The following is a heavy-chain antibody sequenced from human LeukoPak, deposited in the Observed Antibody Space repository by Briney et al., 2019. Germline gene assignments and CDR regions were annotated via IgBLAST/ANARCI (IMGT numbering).Heavy chain of an antibody. Sequence: GGSLRLSCAASGFTFSSYAMSWVRQAPGKGLEWVSAISGSGGSTYYADSVKGRFTVSRDNSKNTLYLQMNSLRAEDTAVYYCAKGTTVVMYYFDYWGQGTLVTVSS. CDR1: GFTFSSYA. CDR2: ISGSGGST. J-gene: IGHJ4*02. D-gene: IGHD4-23*01. V-gene: IGHV3-23*01. CDR3: AKGTTVVMYYFDY.